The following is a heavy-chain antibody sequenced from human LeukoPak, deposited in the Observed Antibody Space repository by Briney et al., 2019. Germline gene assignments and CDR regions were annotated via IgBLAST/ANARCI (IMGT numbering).Heavy chain of an antibody. J-gene: IGHJ4*02. CDR1: GYTFTSYY. CDR2: INPSGGST. Sequence: ASVKVSCKASGYTFTSYYMHWVRQAPGQGLEWMGIINPSGGSTSYAQKFQGRVTMTTDTYTSTAYMELRSLRSDDTAMYYCARESHETREDYWGQGTLVTVSS. D-gene: IGHD1-1*01. V-gene: IGHV1-46*01. CDR3: ARESHETREDY.